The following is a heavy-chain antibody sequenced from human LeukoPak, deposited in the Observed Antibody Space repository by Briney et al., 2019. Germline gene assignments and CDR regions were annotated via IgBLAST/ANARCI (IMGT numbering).Heavy chain of an antibody. D-gene: IGHD3-9*01. V-gene: IGHV4-59*11. CDR3: ARDILTGYSYYYGMDV. CDR1: GLTFSSHW. CDR2: IYYSGST. J-gene: IGHJ6*02. Sequence: PGGSLRLSCAASGLTFSSHWMHWIRQPPGKGLEWIGFIYYSGSTIYNPSLKSRVTISIDTSKNQFFLKLRSVTAADTAVYYCARDILTGYSYYYGMDVWGQGTTVTVSS.